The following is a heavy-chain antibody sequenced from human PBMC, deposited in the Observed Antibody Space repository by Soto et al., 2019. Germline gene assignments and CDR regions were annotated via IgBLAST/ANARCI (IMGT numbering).Heavy chain of an antibody. V-gene: IGHV3-23*01. D-gene: IGHD3-10*01. CDR2: ISGSGGST. J-gene: IGHJ4*02. CDR3: AKSLGLWFGELRSPFDY. CDR1: GFTFSSYA. Sequence: GGSLRLSCAASGFTFSSYAMSWVRQAPGKGLEWVSAISGSGGSTYYADSAKGRFTISRDNSKNTLYLQMNSLRAEDTAVYYCAKSLGLWFGELRSPFDYWGQGTLVTVSS.